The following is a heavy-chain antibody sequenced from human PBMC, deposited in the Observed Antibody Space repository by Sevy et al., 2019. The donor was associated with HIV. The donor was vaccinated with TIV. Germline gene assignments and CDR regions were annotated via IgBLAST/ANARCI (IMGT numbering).Heavy chain of an antibody. CDR1: GFTVSSNY. Sequence: GGSLRLSCAASGFTVSSNYMSWVRQAPGKGVEWVSIIYSGGSTYYADSVKGRFTISRDNSKNTLYLQMNSLRAEDTAVYYCARGRRGFGELLYLDYWGQGTLVTVSS. D-gene: IGHD3-10*01. V-gene: IGHV3-53*01. CDR3: ARGRRGFGELLYLDY. J-gene: IGHJ4*02. CDR2: IYSGGST.